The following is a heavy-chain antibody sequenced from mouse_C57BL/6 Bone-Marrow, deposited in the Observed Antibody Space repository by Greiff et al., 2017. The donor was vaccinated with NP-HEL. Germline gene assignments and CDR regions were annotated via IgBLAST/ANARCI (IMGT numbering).Heavy chain of an antibody. D-gene: IGHD2-3*01. Sequence: VQLKQSGPELVKPGASVKISCKASGYTFTDYYMNWVKQSHGKSLEWIGDINPNNGGTSYNQKFKGKATLTVDKSSSTAYMELRSLTSEDSAVYYCARSDGSLYAMDYWGQGTSVTVSS. J-gene: IGHJ4*01. CDR3: ARSDGSLYAMDY. CDR2: INPNNGGT. V-gene: IGHV1-26*01. CDR1: GYTFTDYY.